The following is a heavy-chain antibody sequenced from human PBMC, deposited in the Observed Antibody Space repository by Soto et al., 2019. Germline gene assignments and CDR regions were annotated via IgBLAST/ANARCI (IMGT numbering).Heavy chain of an antibody. V-gene: IGHV4-34*01. Sequence: QVQLQQWGAGRLKPSETLSLTCAVYGGSFSGYYWSWIRQPPGKGLEWIGEINHSGSSLYKQSLNCRVTIAVDTSEKQLSLNLSSVTAADTAVYYCARHGNYCFDDWGQGTLVTVSS. CDR1: GGSFSGYY. CDR3: ARHGNYCFDD. J-gene: IGHJ5*02. D-gene: IGHD1-7*01. CDR2: INHSGSS.